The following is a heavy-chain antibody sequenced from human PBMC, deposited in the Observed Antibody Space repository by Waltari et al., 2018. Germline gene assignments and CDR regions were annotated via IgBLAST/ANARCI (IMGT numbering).Heavy chain of an antibody. Sequence: QVQLVQSGAEVKKPGSSVKVSCKASGGTFSSYAISWVRQAPGQGREWVGGIIPNLGIANYAQKSQGRVTITADKSTITAYMELSSLRSEDTAVYYCARVGKLPRRAVFDWYLDYWGQGTLVTVSS. D-gene: IGHD3-9*01. CDR3: ARVGKLPRRAVFDWYLDY. CDR1: GGTFSSYA. V-gene: IGHV1-69*10. CDR2: IIPNLGIA. J-gene: IGHJ4*02.